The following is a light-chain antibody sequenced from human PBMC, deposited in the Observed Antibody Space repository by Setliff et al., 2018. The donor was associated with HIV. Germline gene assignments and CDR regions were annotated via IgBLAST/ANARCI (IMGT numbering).Light chain of an antibody. CDR3: CSYARSNSLV. CDR1: SSDVGGYNY. J-gene: IGLJ3*02. Sequence: QSVLTQPASVSGSPGQSITVSCTGTSSDVGGYNYVSWFQQHPGNAPKLMIYDVTNRPSGVSNRFSGSKSGNTASLTISGLQAEDEADYYCCSYARSNSLVFGGGTK. CDR2: DVT. V-gene: IGLV2-14*03.